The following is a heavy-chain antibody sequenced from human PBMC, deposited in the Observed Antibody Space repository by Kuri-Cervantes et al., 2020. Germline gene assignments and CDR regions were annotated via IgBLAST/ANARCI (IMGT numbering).Heavy chain of an antibody. CDR2: IYHSGST. J-gene: IGHJ3*02. CDR1: GYSISSGYY. V-gene: IGHV4-38-2*01. Sequence: GSLRLSCAVSGYSISSGYYWGWIRQPPGKGLEWIGSIYHSGSTYYNPSLKSRVTISVDTSKNQFSLKLSSVTAADTAVYYCARGPDSDYDFWSGYYPDAFDIWGQGTMVTVSS. D-gene: IGHD3-3*01. CDR3: ARGPDSDYDFWSGYYPDAFDI.